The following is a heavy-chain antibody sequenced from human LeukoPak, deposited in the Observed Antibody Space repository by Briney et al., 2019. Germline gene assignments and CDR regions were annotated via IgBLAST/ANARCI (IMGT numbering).Heavy chain of an antibody. V-gene: IGHV3-15*01. D-gene: IGHD6-19*01. CDR3: TAEVAVAGPYNWFDP. J-gene: IGHJ5*02. Sequence: PGVSLRLSCAASGFTFSNAWMSWVRQAPGKGLEWVGRIKSKTDGGTTDYAAPVKGRFTISRDDSKNTLYLQMNSVKTEETAVYYFTAEVAVAGPYNWFDPWGQGTLVSVSS. CDR1: GFTFSNAW. CDR2: IKSKTDGGTT.